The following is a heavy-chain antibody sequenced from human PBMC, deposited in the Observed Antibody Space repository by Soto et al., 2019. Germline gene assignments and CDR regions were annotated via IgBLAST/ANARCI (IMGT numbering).Heavy chain of an antibody. J-gene: IGHJ4*02. V-gene: IGHV3-7*01. CDR1: GFTFDRHW. D-gene: IGHD3-9*01. CDR3: VRDNDWSFDK. CDR2: IKEDGGRK. Sequence: HPGGSLRLSCAASGFTFDRHWMTWVRQAPGKGLEWLAHIKEDGGRKYYADSVRGRFTITRDNTRNSVYLQMNNLRVEDTAVYHCVRDNDWSFDKWGQGTLVTVSS.